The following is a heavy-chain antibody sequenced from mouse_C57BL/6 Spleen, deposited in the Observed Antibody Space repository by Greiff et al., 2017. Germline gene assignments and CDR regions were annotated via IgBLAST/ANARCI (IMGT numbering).Heavy chain of an antibody. Sequence: EVMLVESGGGLVKPGGSLKLSCAASGFTFSSYTMSWVRQTPEKRLEWVATISGGGGNTYYPDSVKGRFTISRDNAKNTLYLQMSSLRSEDTALYYCARHEVLGLRWYFDVWGTGTTVTVSS. CDR3: ARHEVLGLRWYFDV. J-gene: IGHJ1*03. CDR2: ISGGGGNT. CDR1: GFTFSSYT. D-gene: IGHD2-4*01. V-gene: IGHV5-9*01.